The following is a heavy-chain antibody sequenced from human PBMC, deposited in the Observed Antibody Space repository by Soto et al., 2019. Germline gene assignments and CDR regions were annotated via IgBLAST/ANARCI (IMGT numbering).Heavy chain of an antibody. Sequence: SVKVSCKASGYTFTSYGISWVRQAPGQGLEWMGGIIPILGTANYAQKFQGRVTITADESTSTAYMELSSLRSEDTAVYYCARGGLGYCSGGSCYSGYYYYGMDVWGQGTTVTVSS. CDR3: ARGGLGYCSGGSCYSGYYYYGMDV. V-gene: IGHV1-69*13. CDR2: IIPILGTA. D-gene: IGHD2-15*01. CDR1: GYTFTSYG. J-gene: IGHJ6*02.